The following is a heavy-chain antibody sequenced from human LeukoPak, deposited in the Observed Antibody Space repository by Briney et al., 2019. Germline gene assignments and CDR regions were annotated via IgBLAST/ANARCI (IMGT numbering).Heavy chain of an antibody. V-gene: IGHV1-3*01. Sequence: GASVKVSCKASGYTFTSYATHWVRQAPGQRLEWMGWINAGNGNTKYSQKFQGRVTITRDTSASTAYMELSSLRSEDTAVYYCARESSMVRGLNAFDIWGQGTMVTVSS. CDR3: ARESSMVRGLNAFDI. CDR1: GYTFTSYA. D-gene: IGHD3-10*01. CDR2: INAGNGNT. J-gene: IGHJ3*02.